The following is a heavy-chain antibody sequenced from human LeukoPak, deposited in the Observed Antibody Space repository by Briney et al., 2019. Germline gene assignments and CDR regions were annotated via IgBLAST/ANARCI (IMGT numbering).Heavy chain of an antibody. V-gene: IGHV1-58*02. Sequence: SVKVSCKASGFTFTSSAMQWVRQARGQRLEWIGWIVVGSGNTNYAQKFQERVTITRDMSTSTAYMELSSLRSEDTAVYYCAAAHFNYYDSSGFGYWGQGTLVTVSS. CDR2: IVVGSGNT. J-gene: IGHJ4*02. CDR3: AAAHFNYYDSSGFGY. CDR1: GFTFTSSA. D-gene: IGHD3-22*01.